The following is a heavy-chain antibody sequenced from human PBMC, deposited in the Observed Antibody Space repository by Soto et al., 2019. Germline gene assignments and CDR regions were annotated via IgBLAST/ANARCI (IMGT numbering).Heavy chain of an antibody. Sequence: ESLKISCTASGDSFSSKWIGWVRHMPGKGLEWMGLIYTGDSDTRYSPSFQGQVTMSVDTSINTAYLRWSSLKASDTAIYFCARHRKGYSGYHGAADYRGKGTLVTVSS. CDR2: IYTGDSDT. CDR1: GDSFSSKW. J-gene: IGHJ4*02. CDR3: ARHRKGYSGYHGAADY. D-gene: IGHD5-12*01. V-gene: IGHV5-51*01.